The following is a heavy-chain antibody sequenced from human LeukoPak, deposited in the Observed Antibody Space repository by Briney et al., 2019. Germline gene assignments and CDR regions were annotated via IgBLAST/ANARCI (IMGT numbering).Heavy chain of an antibody. CDR1: GYTFGSYW. CDR3: VRDNGGEHL. Sequence: GGSLRLSCAASGYTFGSYWMYWVRQAPGKRLVWVSRINNVGSSTIYADSVKGRFTISRDNAKNTLYLQMNSLRDDDTAVYYCVRDNGGEHLWGQGTLVTVSS. J-gene: IGHJ4*02. V-gene: IGHV3-74*01. CDR2: INNVGSST. D-gene: IGHD3-16*01.